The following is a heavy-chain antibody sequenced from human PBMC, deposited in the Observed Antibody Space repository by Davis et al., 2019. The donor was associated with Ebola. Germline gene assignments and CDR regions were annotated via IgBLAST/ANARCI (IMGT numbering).Heavy chain of an antibody. D-gene: IGHD2-8*02. Sequence: ASVKVSCKVSGYTLTELSMHWVRQAPGKGLEWMGGFDPEDGETIYAQKFQGRVTMTEDTSTDTAYMELSSLRSEDTAVYYCARGVYWWDNNPNYYYYGMDVWGQGTTVTVSS. CDR2: FDPEDGET. J-gene: IGHJ6*02. CDR3: ARGVYWWDNNPNYYYYGMDV. CDR1: GYTLTELS. V-gene: IGHV1-24*01.